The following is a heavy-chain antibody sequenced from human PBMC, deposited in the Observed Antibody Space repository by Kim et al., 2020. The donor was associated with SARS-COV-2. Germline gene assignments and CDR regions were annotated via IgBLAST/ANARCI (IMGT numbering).Heavy chain of an antibody. CDR3: VRRTCSSTWY. D-gene: IGHD6-13*01. CDR1: GDSISSHNYN. J-gene: IGHJ2*01. CDR2: FYYTGAT. V-gene: IGHV4-39*01. Sequence: SETLSLTCTVSGDSISSHNYNWVWIRQPPGKGPKCIMTFYYTGATQYTPSLHSRVSISVATSQHQVSLNIRSVTAADTAEYSCVRRTCSSTWY.